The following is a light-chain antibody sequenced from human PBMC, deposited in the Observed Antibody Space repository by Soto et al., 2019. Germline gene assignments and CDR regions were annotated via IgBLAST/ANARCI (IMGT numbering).Light chain of an antibody. Sequence: SYELTQAPSVSVAPGQTARISCEGNNIGGISVHWYRQKPAQAPVLVVYDDRDRPSGIPERFSGSNSGNTATLTINRVEAGDEADYYCQVWDSNSNQDVFGGGTKVTVL. CDR2: DDR. V-gene: IGLV3-21*02. CDR1: NIGGIS. J-gene: IGLJ1*01. CDR3: QVWDSNSNQDV.